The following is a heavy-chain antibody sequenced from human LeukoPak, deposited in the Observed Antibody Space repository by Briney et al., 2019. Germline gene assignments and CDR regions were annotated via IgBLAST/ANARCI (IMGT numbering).Heavy chain of an antibody. CDR3: ARDEGRSHSRHYDFWSGLSHTATGY. CDR1: GFTFSSYS. V-gene: IGHV3-21*01. D-gene: IGHD3-3*01. CDR2: ISSSSSYI. J-gene: IGHJ4*02. Sequence: PGGSLRLSCAASGFTFSSYSMNWVRQAPGKGLEWVSSISSSSSYIYYADSVKGRFTISRDNAKNSLYLQMNSLRAEDTAVYYCARDEGRSHSRHYDFWSGLSHTATGYWGQGTLVTVSS.